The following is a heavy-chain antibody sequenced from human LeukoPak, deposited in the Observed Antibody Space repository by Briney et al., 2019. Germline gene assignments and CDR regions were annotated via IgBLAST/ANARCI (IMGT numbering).Heavy chain of an antibody. D-gene: IGHD1-14*01. J-gene: IGHJ4*02. CDR1: GFIFSRYT. V-gene: IGHV3-23*01. CDR3: ARRKTYDY. Sequence: GGSLRLSCPASGFIFSRYTMNWVRQAPGKGLEWVSGISVSADSTFYADSVKGRFTISRDNSKNTLYLQVNSLRDEDTAVYYCARRKTYDYWGQGTLVTVSS. CDR2: ISVSADST.